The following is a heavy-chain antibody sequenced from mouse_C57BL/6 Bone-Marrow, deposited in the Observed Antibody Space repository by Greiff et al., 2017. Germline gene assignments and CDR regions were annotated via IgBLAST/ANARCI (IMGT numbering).Heavy chain of an antibody. CDR1: GYTFTSYW. Sequence: QVQLQQSGAELVKPGASVKMSCKASGYTFTSYWITWVKQRPGQGLEWIGDIYPGSGSTNYNEKFKSKATLTVDTSSSTAYMQLSSLTSEDSAVYYCARLPVLLRFYYAMDYWGQGTSVTVSS. CDR2: IYPGSGST. D-gene: IGHD1-1*01. CDR3: ARLPVLLRFYYAMDY. V-gene: IGHV1-55*01. J-gene: IGHJ4*01.